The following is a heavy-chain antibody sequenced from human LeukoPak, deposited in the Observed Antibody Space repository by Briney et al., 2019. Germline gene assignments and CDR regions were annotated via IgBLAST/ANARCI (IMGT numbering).Heavy chain of an antibody. D-gene: IGHD5-18*01. J-gene: IGHJ4*02. CDR1: GFTFSSYE. CDR3: ARTRGYSYGPNFDY. V-gene: IGHV3-48*03. Sequence: GGSLRLSCAASGFTFSSYEMNWVRQAPGKGLEWVSYISSSGGTIYYADSVKGRFTISRDNAKNSLYLQMNSLRAEDTAVYYCARTRGYSYGPNFDYWGQGTLVTVSS. CDR2: ISSSGGTI.